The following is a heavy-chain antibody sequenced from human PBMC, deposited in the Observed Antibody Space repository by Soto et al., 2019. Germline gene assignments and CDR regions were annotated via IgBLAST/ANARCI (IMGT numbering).Heavy chain of an antibody. CDR2: FRSSGDRT. CDR1: GFTFSSYA. J-gene: IGHJ6*02. Sequence: EVQLLESGGGLVQPGGSLRLSCEASGFTFSSYAMSWVRQPPGKGLEWVSVFRSSGDRTYYADSVKGRFTISRDNSKNTLYMQMNSLRAEDTAVYYCAKQQGPGTPYYYAMDVWGQGTTVTVSS. V-gene: IGHV3-23*01. D-gene: IGHD1-1*01. CDR3: AKQQGPGTPYYYAMDV.